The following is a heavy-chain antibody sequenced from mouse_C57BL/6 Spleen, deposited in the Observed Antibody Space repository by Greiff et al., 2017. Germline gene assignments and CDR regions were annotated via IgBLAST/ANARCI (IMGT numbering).Heavy chain of an antibody. Sequence: QVQLQQPGAELVRPGSSVKLSCKASGYTFTSYWMDWVKQRPGQGLEWIGNIYPSDSETHYNQKFKDKATLTVDKSSSTAYMQLSSLTSEDSAVYYCARVESGRVDYWGQGTTLTVSS. CDR1: GYTFTSYW. D-gene: IGHD3-1*01. V-gene: IGHV1-61*01. CDR2: IYPSDSET. CDR3: ARVESGRVDY. J-gene: IGHJ2*01.